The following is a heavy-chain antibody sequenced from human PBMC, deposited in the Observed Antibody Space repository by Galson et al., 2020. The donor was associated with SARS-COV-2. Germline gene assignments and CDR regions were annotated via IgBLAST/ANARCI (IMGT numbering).Heavy chain of an antibody. Sequence: GESLKISCKAFGYTFTGYYMHWVRQAPGQGLEWMGWINPNSGGTNYAQKFQGRVTMTRDTSISTAYMELSRLRSDDTAVYYCARDRVLPYGMDVWGQGTTVTVSS. CDR2: INPNSGGT. V-gene: IGHV1-2*02. CDR1: GYTFTGYY. J-gene: IGHJ6*02. CDR3: ARDRVLPYGMDV.